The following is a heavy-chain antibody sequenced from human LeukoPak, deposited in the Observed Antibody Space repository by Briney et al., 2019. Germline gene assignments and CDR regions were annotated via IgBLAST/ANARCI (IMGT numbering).Heavy chain of an antibody. CDR2: ITTKRSNYAT. CDR1: GFTFSDSD. D-gene: IGHD6-19*01. Sequence: GGSLRLSCAASGFTFSDSDIHWVRQASGKGLEWVGRITTKRSNYATAYTASVKGRFTISRHDSENTAYLQMNSLKTEDTALYYCTTYRSGHYWGQGTLGTVSS. J-gene: IGHJ4*02. V-gene: IGHV3-73*01. CDR3: TTYRSGHY.